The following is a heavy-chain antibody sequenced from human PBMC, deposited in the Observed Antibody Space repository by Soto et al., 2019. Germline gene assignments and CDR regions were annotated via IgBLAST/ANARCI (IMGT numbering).Heavy chain of an antibody. D-gene: IGHD2-2*01. J-gene: IGHJ4*02. V-gene: IGHV4-59*08. CDR1: GGSISSYY. CDR2: IYYSGST. CDR3: ARLRIDCSSTSCQGYFDY. Sequence: PSETLSLTCTVSGGSISSYYWSWIRQPPGKGLEWIGYIYYSGSTNYNPSLKSRVTISVDTSKNQFSLKLSSVTAADTAVYYCARLRIDCSSTSCQGYFDYWGQGTLVTVSS.